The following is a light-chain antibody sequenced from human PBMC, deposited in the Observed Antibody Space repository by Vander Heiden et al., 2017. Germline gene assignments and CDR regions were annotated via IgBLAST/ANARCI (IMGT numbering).Light chain of an antibody. CDR3: QSYDRGLRAWV. CDR1: RPNIEADYD. Sequence: SVLTPPPSLSGAPVQRLTISCPGSRPNIEADYDAHWYQQLPGTAPKLIIYDYNNRPPGFPDRFSGSKSGTSASLAITGLQAEDEGDYYCQSYDRGLRAWVFGGGTKLTGL. CDR2: DYN. V-gene: IGLV1-40*01. J-gene: IGLJ3*02.